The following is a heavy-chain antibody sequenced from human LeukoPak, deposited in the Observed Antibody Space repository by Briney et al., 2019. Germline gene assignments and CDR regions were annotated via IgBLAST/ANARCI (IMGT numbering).Heavy chain of an antibody. CDR3: ATCPPSSWYYFDI. Sequence: PGGSLRLSCAASRFTFSNYEMYWVRQAPGKGLEWLSYISSSGNTIYYADSVKGRFTISRDNSKNSLYLQMNSLRAEDTAVYYCATCPPSSWYYFDIWGQGALVTVS. CDR1: RFTFSNYE. J-gene: IGHJ4*02. V-gene: IGHV3-48*03. CDR2: ISSSGNTI. D-gene: IGHD6-13*01.